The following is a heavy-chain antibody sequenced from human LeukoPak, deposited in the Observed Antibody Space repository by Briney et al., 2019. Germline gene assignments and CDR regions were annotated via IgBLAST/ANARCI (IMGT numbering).Heavy chain of an antibody. Sequence: SETLSLTCTVSGGSISSSNYYWGWIRQPPGKGLEWIGSIYYSGITYYNPSLKSRVTISVDTSKNQFSLKLSSVTAADTAVYYCVRHDWGYWGQGTLVTVSS. V-gene: IGHV4-39*01. CDR3: VRHDWGY. D-gene: IGHD7-27*01. J-gene: IGHJ4*02. CDR2: IYYSGIT. CDR1: GGSISSSNYY.